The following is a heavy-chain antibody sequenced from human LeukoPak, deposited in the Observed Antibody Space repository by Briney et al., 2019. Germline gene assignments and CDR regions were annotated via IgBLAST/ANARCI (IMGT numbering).Heavy chain of an antibody. D-gene: IGHD3-10*01. CDR2: ISYDGSNK. J-gene: IGHJ4*02. CDR1: GFTFSSYG. CDR3: AKDKSGGYDY. V-gene: IGHV3-30*18. Sequence: GGSLRLSCAASGFTFSSYGMHWVRQAPGKGLEWVAVISYDGSNKYYADSVKGRFTISRDNSKNTLYLQMNSLRAEDTAVYYCAKDKSGGYDYWGQGTLVTVSS.